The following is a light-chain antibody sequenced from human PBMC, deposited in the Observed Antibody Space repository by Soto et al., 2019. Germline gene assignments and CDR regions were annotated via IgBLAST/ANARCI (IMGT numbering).Light chain of an antibody. V-gene: IGLV1-40*01. CDR3: QSYDSSLSVVV. CDR1: SSNIGAGYD. CDR2: GNS. J-gene: IGLJ2*01. Sequence: QPXLTQPPSVSGAXXXRVXISXTGSSSNIGAGYDVHWYQQLPGTAPKLLIYGNSNRPSGVPDRFSGSKSGTSASLAITGLQAEDEADYYCQSYDSSLSVVVFGGGTKVTVL.